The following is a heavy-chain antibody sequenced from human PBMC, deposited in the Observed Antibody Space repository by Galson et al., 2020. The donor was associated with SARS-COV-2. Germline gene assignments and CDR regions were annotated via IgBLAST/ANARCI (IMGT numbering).Heavy chain of an antibody. CDR3: ATATARIFGVVGFGGYWFDP. J-gene: IGHJ5*02. D-gene: IGHD3-3*01. CDR1: GYTLTELS. V-gene: IGHV1-24*01. CDR2: FDPADGEP. Sequence: ASVTVPCQVSGYTLTELSMHWLRQAPGKGLEWMGGFDPADGEPHHAQKFQGRVNMTEDTSTDTAYMEPSSLRSEDAAVYYCATATARIFGVVGFGGYWFDPWGQGTLVAVS.